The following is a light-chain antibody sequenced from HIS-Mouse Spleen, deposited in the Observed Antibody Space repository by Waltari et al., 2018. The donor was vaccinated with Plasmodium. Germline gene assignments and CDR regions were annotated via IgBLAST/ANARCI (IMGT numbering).Light chain of an antibody. Sequence: DIQMPQSPSSLSASVGDRVTITCQASQDISHYLNWYQQKPGKAPKLLTYDASNLETGVPSRFSGSGSGTDFTFTISSLQPEDIATYYCQQYDNLPYTFGQGTKLEIK. CDR1: QDISHY. J-gene: IGKJ2*01. V-gene: IGKV1-33*01. CDR2: DAS. CDR3: QQYDNLPYT.